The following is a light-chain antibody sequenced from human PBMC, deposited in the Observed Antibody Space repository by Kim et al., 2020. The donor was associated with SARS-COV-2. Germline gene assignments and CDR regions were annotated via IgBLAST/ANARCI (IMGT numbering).Light chain of an antibody. CDR2: GAS. V-gene: IGKV3-20*01. J-gene: IGKJ5*01. CDR1: QSVTSNF. Sequence: ENVLTQSPGTLSLSPGERGTLSCRASQSVTSNFLAWYQHKPGQAPRLLIYGASSRATGIPDRFSGSGSGTDFTLTISRLEPEDFAVYYWQQYANSPITFGQGTRLEIK. CDR3: QQYANSPIT.